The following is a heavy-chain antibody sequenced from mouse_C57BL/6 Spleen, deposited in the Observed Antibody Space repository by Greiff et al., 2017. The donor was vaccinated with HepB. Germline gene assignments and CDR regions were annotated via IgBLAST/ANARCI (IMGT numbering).Heavy chain of an antibody. J-gene: IGHJ2*01. D-gene: IGHD2-3*01. CDR1: GYTFTDYY. V-gene: IGHV1-26*01. Sequence: EVQLQQSGPELVKPGASVKISCKASGYTFTDYYMNWVKQSHGKSLEWIGDINPNNGGTSYTQKLKGKATLTVDKSSSTAYMELRSLTSEDSAVYYCASDGYYFDYWGQGTTLTVSS. CDR3: ASDGYYFDY. CDR2: INPNNGGT.